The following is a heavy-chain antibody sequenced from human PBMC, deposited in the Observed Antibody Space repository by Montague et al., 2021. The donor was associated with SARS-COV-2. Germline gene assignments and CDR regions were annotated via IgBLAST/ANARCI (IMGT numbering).Heavy chain of an antibody. D-gene: IGHD4-11*01. CDR2: IYYSGST. CDR3: ARVNTVRVYWFDP. Sequence: TRSLTCTVSGGSISSGGYYWSWIRQHPGKGLEWIGYIYYSGSTYYNPSLKSRVTISVDTSKNQFSLKLSSVTAADTAVYYCARVNTVRVYWFDPWGQGTLVTVSS. CDR1: GGSISSGGYY. V-gene: IGHV4-31*03. J-gene: IGHJ5*02.